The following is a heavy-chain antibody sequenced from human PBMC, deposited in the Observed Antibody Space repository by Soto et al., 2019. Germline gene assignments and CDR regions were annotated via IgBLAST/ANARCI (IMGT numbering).Heavy chain of an antibody. CDR1: GYTFTSYA. CDR2: INAGNGNT. Sequence: GASVKVSCKASGYTFTSYAMHWVRQAPGQRLEWMGWINAGNGNTKYSQKFQGRVTITRDTSASTAYMELSSLRSEDTAVYYCARDLLSYRAVPDRWFDPWGQGTLVTVSS. CDR3: ARDLLSYRAVPDRWFDP. V-gene: IGHV1-3*01. J-gene: IGHJ5*02. D-gene: IGHD1-26*01.